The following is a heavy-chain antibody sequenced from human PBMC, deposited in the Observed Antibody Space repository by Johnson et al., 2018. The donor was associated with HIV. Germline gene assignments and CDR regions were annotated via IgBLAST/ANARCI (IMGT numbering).Heavy chain of an antibody. V-gene: IGHV3-11*04. Sequence: QVQLVESGGGLIQPWGSLRLSCAASGFTVSSNYMSWIRQAPGKGLEWISYIGSSGSPIYYADSVEGRFTISRDNAKNSLYLQMNSLRAEDTAVYYCARNGLIPAAKGVAFDIWGQGTTVTVSS. CDR1: GFTVSSNY. D-gene: IGHD2-2*01. CDR3: ARNGLIPAAKGVAFDI. CDR2: IGSSGSPI. J-gene: IGHJ3*02.